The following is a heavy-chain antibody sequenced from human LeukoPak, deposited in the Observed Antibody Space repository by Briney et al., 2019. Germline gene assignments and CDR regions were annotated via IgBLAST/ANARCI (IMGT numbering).Heavy chain of an antibody. CDR2: INSDGSTT. D-gene: IGHD5-24*01. CDR1: GFTFSSYW. J-gene: IGHJ4*02. CDR3: AGDTTITHQRDY. V-gene: IGHV3-74*01. Sequence: PGGSLRPSCAASGFTFSSYWMHWVRQAPGKGLVWVSRINSDGSTTRYADSVKGRFTISRDNAKNTLYLQMNSLRVEDTAVYYCAGDTTITHQRDYWGQGTLVTVSS.